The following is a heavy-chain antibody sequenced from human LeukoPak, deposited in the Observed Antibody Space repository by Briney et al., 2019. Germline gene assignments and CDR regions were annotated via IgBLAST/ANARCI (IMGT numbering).Heavy chain of an antibody. V-gene: IGHV5-10-1*01. CDR1: GYSFTSYW. D-gene: IGHD2-2*01. CDR2: IDPSDSYT. Sequence: GESLKISCKGSGYSFTSYWISWVRQMPGKGLEWMGRIDPSDSYTNYSPSFQGHVTISADKSISTAYLQWSSLKASDTAMYYCARQGDCSRTSCSWYFDYWGQGTLVTVSS. CDR3: ARQGDCSRTSCSWYFDY. J-gene: IGHJ4*02.